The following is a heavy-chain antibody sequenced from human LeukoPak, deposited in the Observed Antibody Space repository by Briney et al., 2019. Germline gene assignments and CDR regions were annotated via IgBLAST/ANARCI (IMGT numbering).Heavy chain of an antibody. CDR3: ARSYSGSYHPVGWFDP. J-gene: IGHJ5*02. CDR1: GGTFSSYA. CDR2: IIPIFGTA. Sequence: SVKVSCKASGGTFSSYAISWVRQAPGQGLEWMGGIIPIFGTANYAQKFQGRVTITADESTSTAYMELSSLRSEDTAVYYCARSYSGSYHPVGWFDPWGQGTLVTVSS. V-gene: IGHV1-69*13. D-gene: IGHD1-26*01.